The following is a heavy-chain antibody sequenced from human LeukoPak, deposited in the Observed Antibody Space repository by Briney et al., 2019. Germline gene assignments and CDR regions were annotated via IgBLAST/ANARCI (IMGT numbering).Heavy chain of an antibody. CDR2: IWYDGSNK. Sequence: GRSLRLSCAASGFTFSSYGMHGLRQAPGKGREWVAVIWYDGSNKYYADSVKGRFTISRDNSKNTLYLQMNSLRAEDTAVYYCARDSAYGDYLGAFDIWGQGTMVTVSS. J-gene: IGHJ3*02. CDR1: GFTFSSYG. V-gene: IGHV3-33*01. D-gene: IGHD4-17*01. CDR3: ARDSAYGDYLGAFDI.